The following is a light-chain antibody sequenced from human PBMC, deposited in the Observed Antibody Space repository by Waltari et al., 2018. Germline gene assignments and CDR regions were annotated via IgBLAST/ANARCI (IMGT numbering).Light chain of an antibody. CDR2: EVS. J-gene: IGLJ1*01. Sequence: QSALTQPASVSGSPGQSITISCTGTSSDVGGYNSVSWYQQHPGKAPKLMIYEVSNRPSGVSDRFSASKAGNTASLTISGLQAEDEADYYCSSQRSRVALYVFGTGTKVTVL. CDR3: SSQRSRVALYV. V-gene: IGLV2-14*01. CDR1: SSDVGGYNS.